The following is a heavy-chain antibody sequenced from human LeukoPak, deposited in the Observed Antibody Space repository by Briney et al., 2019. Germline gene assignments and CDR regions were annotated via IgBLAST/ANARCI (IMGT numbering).Heavy chain of an antibody. Sequence: SETLSLTCTVSGGSISSDSYYWSWIRQPAGKGLEWIVRIYTSESTNYNPSLKSRVIISVDTSKNQFSLKLRSVTAADTAVYYCASHCSSTTCYTQRIIGKTYYYYPMDVWGQGTTVTVSS. CDR2: IYTSEST. J-gene: IGHJ6*02. CDR1: GGSISSDSYY. D-gene: IGHD2-2*02. CDR3: ASHCSSTTCYTQRIIGKTYYYYPMDV. V-gene: IGHV4-61*02.